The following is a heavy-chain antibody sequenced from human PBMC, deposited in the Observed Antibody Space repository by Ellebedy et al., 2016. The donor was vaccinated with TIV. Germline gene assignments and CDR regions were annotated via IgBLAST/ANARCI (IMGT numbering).Heavy chain of an antibody. V-gene: IGHV3-7*01. D-gene: IGHD5-12*01. Sequence: GESLKISXAASGFTFSDSWMNWVRQAPGKGLEWVANIKEDDSEKYYVGSVQGRFTISRDNAKNSLYLQMNSLRAEDTAVYYCASWVVATSPPLRFDYWGQGTLVTVSS. CDR1: GFTFSDSW. J-gene: IGHJ4*02. CDR3: ASWVVATSPPLRFDY. CDR2: IKEDDSEK.